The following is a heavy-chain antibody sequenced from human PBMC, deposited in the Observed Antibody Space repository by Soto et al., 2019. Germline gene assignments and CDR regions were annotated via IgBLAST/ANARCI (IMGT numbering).Heavy chain of an antibody. D-gene: IGHD1-26*01. CDR3: ARDGIEGPIDPVSKSQRWFDP. J-gene: IGHJ5*02. CDR1: GYTFTSYR. Sequence: ASVKLSCKASGYTFTSYRISWVRQATEQGLEWMGWISAYNGNTNYAQKLQGRVTMTTDTSTSTAYMELRSLRSDDTAVYYCARDGIEGPIDPVSKSQRWFDPWGQGTLVTSPQ. CDR2: ISAYNGNT. V-gene: IGHV1-18*01.